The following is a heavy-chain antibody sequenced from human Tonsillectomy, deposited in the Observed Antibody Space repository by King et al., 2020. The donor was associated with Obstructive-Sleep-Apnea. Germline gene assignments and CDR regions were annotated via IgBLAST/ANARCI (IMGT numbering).Heavy chain of an antibody. CDR1: GGTFSNYA. V-gene: IGHV1-69*01. D-gene: IGHD3-22*01. CDR2: IIPIFGTA. Sequence: QLVQSGAEVKKPGSSVKVSCKASGGTFSNYAISWVRQAPGQGLEWMGGIIPIFGTANYAQKSQGRVTITADESTSTGYMELSSLRSEDTAVYYCASGYYYESSGYWGPFDYWGQGTLVTVSS. CDR3: ASGYYYESSGYWGPFDY. J-gene: IGHJ4*02.